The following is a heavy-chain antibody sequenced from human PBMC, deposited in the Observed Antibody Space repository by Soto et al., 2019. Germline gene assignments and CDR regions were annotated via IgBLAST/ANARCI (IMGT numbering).Heavy chain of an antibody. V-gene: IGHV4-39*07. D-gene: IGHD2-21*02. CDR2: IYYSGST. J-gene: IGHJ6*02. Sequence: SETLSLTCTVSGGSISSSSYYWAWIRQPPGKGLEWIGSIYYSGSTYYNPSLKSRVTISVDTSKNQFSLKLSSVTAADTAVYYCARDLWGYCGTDCYPLDVWGQGTTVT. CDR1: GGSISSSSYY. CDR3: ARDLWGYCGTDCYPLDV.